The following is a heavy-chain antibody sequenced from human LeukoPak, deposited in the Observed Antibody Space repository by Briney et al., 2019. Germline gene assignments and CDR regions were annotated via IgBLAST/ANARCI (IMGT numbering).Heavy chain of an antibody. V-gene: IGHV4-34*01. Sequence: PSETLSLTCAVYGGSFSGYYWSWIRQPPGKGLEWIGEINHSGSTNYNPSLKSRVTISVDTSKNQFSLKLSSVTAADTAVYYCARSHDSSGYYDAFDIWGQGTMVTVSS. CDR1: GGSFSGYY. CDR3: ARSHDSSGYYDAFDI. J-gene: IGHJ3*02. CDR2: INHSGST. D-gene: IGHD3-22*01.